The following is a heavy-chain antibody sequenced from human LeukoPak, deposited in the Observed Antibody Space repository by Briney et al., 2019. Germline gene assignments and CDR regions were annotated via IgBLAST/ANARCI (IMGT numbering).Heavy chain of an antibody. CDR3: ADYYASGSYPP. Sequence: SGGSLRLSCAASGLSFSNAWMNWVRQAPGKGLEWVGRILSKTSGGTTDYATPVKGRFTISRDDSKNMLYLHMNSLQIEDTAVYYCADYYASGSYPPWGQGTLVTVSS. V-gene: IGHV3-15*07. J-gene: IGHJ5*02. CDR2: ILSKTSGGTT. D-gene: IGHD3-10*01. CDR1: GLSFSNAW.